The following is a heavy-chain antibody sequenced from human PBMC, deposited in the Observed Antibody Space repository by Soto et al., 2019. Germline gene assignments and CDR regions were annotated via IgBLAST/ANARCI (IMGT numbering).Heavy chain of an antibody. CDR2: IYNSGST. D-gene: IGHD3-10*01. J-gene: IGHJ6*02. CDR1: GGSISRYY. V-gene: IGHV4-59*01. Sequence: QVQLQESGPGLVKPSETLSLTCTVSGGSISRYYWSWIRRPPGKGLEWIGYIYNSGSTHSNPSLQSRVTIAVDTSKNQFSLKLSSVTAADTGIYYCARARSTMVREVIKYNRDVWGQCTTVIVSS. CDR3: ARARSTMVREVIKYNRDV.